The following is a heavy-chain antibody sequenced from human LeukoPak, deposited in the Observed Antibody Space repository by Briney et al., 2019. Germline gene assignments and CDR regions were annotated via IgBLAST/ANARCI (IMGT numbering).Heavy chain of an antibody. CDR1: GFTFSSYW. J-gene: IGHJ4*02. V-gene: IGHV3-7*01. CDR3: ARDGGTAMVKFYFDY. D-gene: IGHD5-18*01. Sequence: QSGGSLRLSCAASGFTFSSYWMSWVRQAPGEGLEWVAKINQDGTEKAYVDSVRGRFTISRDNSKNTLYLQMNSLRAEDTAVYYCARDGGTAMVKFYFDYWGQGTLVTVSS. CDR2: INQDGTEK.